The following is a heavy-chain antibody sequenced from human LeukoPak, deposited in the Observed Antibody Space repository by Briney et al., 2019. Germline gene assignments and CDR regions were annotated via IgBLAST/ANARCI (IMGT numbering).Heavy chain of an antibody. D-gene: IGHD3-16*01. CDR1: GGSISSYY. J-gene: IGHJ4*02. CDR2: IYTSGST. CDR3: ARDRGKGGTYYFDY. V-gene: IGHV4-4*07. Sequence: ASETLSLTCTVSGGSISSYYWSWIRQPAGKGLEWIGRIYTSGSTNYNPSLKSRVTMSVDTSKNQFSLKLSSVTAADTVVYYCARDRGKGGTYYFDYWGQGTLVTVSS.